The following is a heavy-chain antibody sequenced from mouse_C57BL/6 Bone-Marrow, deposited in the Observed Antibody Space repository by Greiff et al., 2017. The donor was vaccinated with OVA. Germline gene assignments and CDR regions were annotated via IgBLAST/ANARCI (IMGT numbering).Heavy chain of an antibody. CDR3: AREGVTWFAY. CDR1: GYTFTDYN. Sequence: EVHLVESGPELVKPGASVKIPCKASGYTFTDYNMDWVKQSHGKSLEWIGDINPNNGGTIYNQKFKGKATLTVDKSSSTAYMELRSLTSEDTAVYYCAREGVTWFAYWGQGTLVTVSA. V-gene: IGHV1-18*01. CDR2: INPNNGGT. J-gene: IGHJ3*01.